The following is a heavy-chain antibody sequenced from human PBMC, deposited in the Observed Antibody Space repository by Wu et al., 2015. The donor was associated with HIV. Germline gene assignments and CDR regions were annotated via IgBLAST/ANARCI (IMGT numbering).Heavy chain of an antibody. Sequence: QVQLVQSGAEVKKPGSSVKVACKASGGTFSNYAISWVRQAPGQGLEWMGGIIPIFGTANYAQKFQGRVTITTDESTSTAYMELSSLRSEDTAVYYCASSPRDGYNYYYFDYWGQGTLVTVSS. CDR3: ASSPRDGYNYYYFDY. CDR1: GGTFSNYA. J-gene: IGHJ4*02. D-gene: IGHD5-24*01. V-gene: IGHV1-69*05. CDR2: IIPIFGTA.